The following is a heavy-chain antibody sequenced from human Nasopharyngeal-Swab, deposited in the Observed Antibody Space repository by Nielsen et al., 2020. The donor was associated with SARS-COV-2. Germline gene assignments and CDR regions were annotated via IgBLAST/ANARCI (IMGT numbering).Heavy chain of an antibody. J-gene: IGHJ3*02. V-gene: IGHV3-33*01. CDR2: IWYDGSNK. Sequence: VRQAPGKGLEWVAVIWYDGSNKYYADSVKGRFTISRDNSKSTLYLQMNSLRAEDTAVYYCARDLSYYDSVGAFDIWGQGTMVTVSS. CDR3: ARDLSYYDSVGAFDI. D-gene: IGHD3-22*01.